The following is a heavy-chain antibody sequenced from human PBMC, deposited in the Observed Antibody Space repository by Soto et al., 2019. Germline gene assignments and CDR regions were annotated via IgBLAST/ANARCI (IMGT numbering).Heavy chain of an antibody. J-gene: IGHJ4*02. CDR3: ARGRTVTLDRIDY. V-gene: IGHV4-59*01. CDR2: IYYSGST. D-gene: IGHD4-4*01. CDR1: GGSIRSYY. Sequence: SETLSLTCPVSGGSIRSYYWSWIRQPPWKVLDWIGYIYYSGSTNYNPSLKSRVTISVDTSKNQFSLKLSSVTAADTAVYYCARGRTVTLDRIDYWGQGTLVTV.